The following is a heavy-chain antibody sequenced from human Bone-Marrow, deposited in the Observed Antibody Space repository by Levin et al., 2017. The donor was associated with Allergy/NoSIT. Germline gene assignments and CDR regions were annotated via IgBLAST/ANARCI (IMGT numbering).Heavy chain of an antibody. Sequence: GESLKISCVDSTSSFTNHAMSWVRQAPGNGLEWVSAISINGHDTYYADSVKGRFTISRDNSKNTMYLQMNSLRAEDTGLYFCTRDLNWLVGYWGQGTLVTVSS. J-gene: IGHJ4*02. D-gene: IGHD6-19*01. CDR2: ISINGHDT. CDR3: TRDLNWLVGY. V-gene: IGHV3-23*01. CDR1: TSSFTNHA.